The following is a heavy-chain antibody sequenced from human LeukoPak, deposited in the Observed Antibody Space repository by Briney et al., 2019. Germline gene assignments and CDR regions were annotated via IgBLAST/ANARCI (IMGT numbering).Heavy chain of an antibody. D-gene: IGHD2-15*01. CDR2: INPNNGDT. CDR1: GYTFTGYY. J-gene: IGHJ6*03. V-gene: IGHV1-2*02. Sequence: GASVKVSCKASGYTFTGYYMHWVRQAPGQGLEWMGWINPNNGDTHYAQKFQGTVTMTRDTSISTAYMELSSLRSDDTAVYYCARGVARVYFYYYMDVWGKGTTVTVSS. CDR3: ARGVARVYFYYYMDV.